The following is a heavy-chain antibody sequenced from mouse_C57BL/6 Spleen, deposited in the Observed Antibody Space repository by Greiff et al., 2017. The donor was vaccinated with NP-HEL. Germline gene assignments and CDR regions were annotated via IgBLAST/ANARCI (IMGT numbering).Heavy chain of an antibody. V-gene: IGHV1-19*01. CDR1: GYTFTDYY. J-gene: IGHJ4*01. CDR2: INPYNGGT. CDR3: ARNYYYGSSYHYAMDY. Sequence: VQLKESGPVLVKPGASVKMSCKASGYTFTDYYMNWVKQSHGKSLEWIGVINPYNGGTSYNQKFKGKATLTVDKSSSTAYMELNSLTSEDSAVYYCARNYYYGSSYHYAMDYWGQGTSVTVSS. D-gene: IGHD1-1*01.